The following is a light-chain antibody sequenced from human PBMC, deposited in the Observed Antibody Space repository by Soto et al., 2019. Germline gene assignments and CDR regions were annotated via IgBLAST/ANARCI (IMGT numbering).Light chain of an antibody. CDR3: QQSYNSPQT. CDR1: QSISSY. Sequence: DIQMTQSPSSLSASVGGRVTITCRASQSISSYLNWYQQKPGKAPKLLIYAASSLQSGVPSRFSGSGSGTDFTLTISSLQPEDFATYSCQQSYNSPQTFGQGTKVDIK. V-gene: IGKV1-39*01. J-gene: IGKJ1*01. CDR2: AAS.